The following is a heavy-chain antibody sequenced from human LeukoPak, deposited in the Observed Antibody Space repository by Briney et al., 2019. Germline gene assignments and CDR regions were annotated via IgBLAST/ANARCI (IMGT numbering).Heavy chain of an antibody. V-gene: IGHV7-4-1*02. D-gene: IGHD2-21*01. CDR3: ASSYYCGGKCCHHQTVYYFDF. CDR1: GYTFTTYG. Sequence: ASVKVSCKASGYTFTTYGMNWVRQAPGQGLEWMGWINTNTGNPTYAQGFKGRFVFSLDTSVSTAYLQISRLKSEDTAVYYCASSYYCGGKCCHHQTVYYFDFWGQGTLVTVSS. J-gene: IGHJ4*02. CDR2: INTNTGNP.